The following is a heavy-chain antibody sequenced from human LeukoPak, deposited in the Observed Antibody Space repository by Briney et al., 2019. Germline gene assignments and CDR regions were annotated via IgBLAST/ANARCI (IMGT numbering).Heavy chain of an antibody. Sequence: ASVKVSCKASGYTFTSYDINWVRQATGQGLEWMGWMNPNSGNTGYAQKFQGRVTITRNTSISTAYMELSSLRSEDTAVYYCARGKRRHSALNGLDIVVVPAAPGFWFDPWGQGTLVTVSS. CDR3: ARGKRRHSALNGLDIVVVPAAPGFWFDP. J-gene: IGHJ5*02. D-gene: IGHD2-2*01. CDR1: GYTFTSYD. V-gene: IGHV1-8*03. CDR2: MNPNSGNT.